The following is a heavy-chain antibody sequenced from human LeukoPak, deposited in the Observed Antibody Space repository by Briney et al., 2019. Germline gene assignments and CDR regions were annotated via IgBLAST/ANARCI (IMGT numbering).Heavy chain of an antibody. J-gene: IGHJ4*02. V-gene: IGHV3-21*04. CDR3: AKDCYGSGSYPDY. CDR2: ISSSGGYM. CDR1: GFTFSSYN. Sequence: SPGGSLRLSCAASGFTFSSYNMNWVRQAPGKGLEWVSSISSSGGYMYYGDSVKGRFTISRDNAKNSLYLQMNSLRAEDTALYYCAKDCYGSGSYPDYWGQGTLVTVSS. D-gene: IGHD3-10*01.